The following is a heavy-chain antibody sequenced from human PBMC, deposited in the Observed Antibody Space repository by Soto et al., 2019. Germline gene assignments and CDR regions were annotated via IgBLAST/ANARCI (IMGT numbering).Heavy chain of an antibody. CDR3: ARLGYCSRQDFDY. Sequence: GESLKISCKGSGYSFTIYWIAWVRQMPGKGLELMGIIYPGDSDTRYSSSFQGQVTISADKSINTAYLQWSSLEAPDTAMYYCARLGYCSRQDFDYWGQGTLVTVSS. D-gene: IGHD2-15*01. CDR1: GYSFTIYW. CDR2: IYPGDSDT. J-gene: IGHJ4*02. V-gene: IGHV5-51*01.